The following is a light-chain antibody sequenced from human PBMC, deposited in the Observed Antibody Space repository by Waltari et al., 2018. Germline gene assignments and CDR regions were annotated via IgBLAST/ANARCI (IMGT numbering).Light chain of an antibody. CDR2: DVN. CDR3: SSYAGSSTLV. V-gene: IGLV2-11*01. Sequence: QSALTQPRSVSGSPGQSVTISCSGTSTDVGDSYYVPWYQKNPGKAPKLMIYDVNKRPSGVPYRFSGSKSGNTASLTISGLQPEDEADYYCSSYAGSSTLVFGGGTKLTVL. J-gene: IGLJ3*02. CDR1: STDVGDSYY.